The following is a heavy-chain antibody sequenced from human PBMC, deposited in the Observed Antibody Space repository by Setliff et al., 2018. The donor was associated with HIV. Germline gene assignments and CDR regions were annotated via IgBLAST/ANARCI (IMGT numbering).Heavy chain of an antibody. CDR1: GGTFENYA. V-gene: IGHV1-69*06. D-gene: IGHD2-21*01. J-gene: IGHJ3*01. Sequence: ASVKVSCKAPGGTFENYAISWVRQAPGQGLEWMGKIIPIFDTTIYAEKFQGRITISADKSTATAYLELNSLRSEDSAIYYCARLIPSAYFGPRQDAFDVWGQGARVTVSS. CDR2: IIPIFDTT. CDR3: ARLIPSAYFGPRQDAFDV.